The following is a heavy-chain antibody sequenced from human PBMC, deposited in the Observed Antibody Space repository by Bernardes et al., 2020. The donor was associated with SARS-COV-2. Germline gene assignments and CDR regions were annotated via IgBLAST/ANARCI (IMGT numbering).Heavy chain of an antibody. CDR2: LSSRSTHR. CDR3: ARDYCTSGSCYGIRYDYYGMDV. J-gene: IGHJ6*02. Sequence: GRSLRLFCAASGFIFGDYTMNWVRQAPGKGLEWVSSLSSRSTHRYYADSVKGRFTISRDNAKSLLYLQMNSLRAEDTAVYYCARDYCTSGSCYGIRYDYYGMDVWGQGTLVTVSS. V-gene: IGHV3-21*06. CDR1: GFIFGDYT. D-gene: IGHD2-15*01.